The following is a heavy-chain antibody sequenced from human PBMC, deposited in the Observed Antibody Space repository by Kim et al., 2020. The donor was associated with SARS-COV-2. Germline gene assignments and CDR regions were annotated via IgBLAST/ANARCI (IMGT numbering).Heavy chain of an antibody. V-gene: IGHV6-1*01. Sequence: DYAGSVKSRTTNNADTSKNQFSLQLNSVSPEDTAVYYCARDTPGQKAYDIWGQGTMVTVSS. CDR3: ARDTPGQKAYDI. J-gene: IGHJ3*02.